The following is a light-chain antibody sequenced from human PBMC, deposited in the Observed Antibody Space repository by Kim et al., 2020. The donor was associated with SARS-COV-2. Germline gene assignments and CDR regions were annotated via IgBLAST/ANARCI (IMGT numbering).Light chain of an antibody. CDR2: DSS. CDR3: CSYAGSYTLV. Sequence: GQSHTITCTGTRSDVVCSSYDSWYQHRPGKASKLWIYDSSMRPSGVPDRFSGSKSGNAASLTISGLQAEDEADYYCCSYAGSYTLVFGGGTQLTVL. CDR1: RSDVVCSSY. J-gene: IGLJ2*01. V-gene: IGLV2-11*01.